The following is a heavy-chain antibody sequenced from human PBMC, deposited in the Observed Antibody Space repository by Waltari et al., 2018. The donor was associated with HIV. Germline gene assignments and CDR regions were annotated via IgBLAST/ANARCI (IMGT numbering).Heavy chain of an antibody. CDR1: VFTFSSSW. V-gene: IGHV3-74*01. D-gene: IGHD2-2*02. J-gene: IGHJ6*02. CDR3: ARGGHCSGISCYTGDYSYGLDV. Sequence: EVQLVESGGGLVQPGGSLRLSCAASVFTFSSSWIHWVRQAHGKGLVWVSRINTDGSSTSYADSVKGRFTISRDNAKNTLYLQMNSLRAEDTAVYYCARGGHCSGISCYTGDYSYGLDVWGQGTTVTVSS. CDR2: INTDGSST.